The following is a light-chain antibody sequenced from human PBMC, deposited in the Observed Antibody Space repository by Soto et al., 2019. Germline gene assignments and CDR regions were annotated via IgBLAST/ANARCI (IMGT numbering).Light chain of an antibody. J-gene: IGKJ1*01. V-gene: IGKV1-5*01. CDR3: QQYNSYPWT. CDR2: DAS. CDR1: QSISSW. Sequence: DSQMTQSPSTLSASVGDRVTITCRASQSISSWLAWYQQKPVRAPKLLIYDASSLESGVPSRFSGSGSGTEFTLTISSLQPDDFATYYCQQYNSYPWTFGQGTKVDIK.